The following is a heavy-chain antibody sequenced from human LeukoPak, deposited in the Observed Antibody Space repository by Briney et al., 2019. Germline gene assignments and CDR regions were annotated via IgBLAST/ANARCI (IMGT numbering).Heavy chain of an antibody. V-gene: IGHV3-53*01. J-gene: IGHJ3*02. CDR2: IYSGGST. CDR3: ARGGSYLSAFDI. CDR1: GLTVSSYS. Sequence: GGSLRLSCAASGLTVSSYSMSWVRQAPGKGLEWVSFIYSGGSTFYADSVKGRFTISRDNSKNTLYLQMNSLRAEDTAVYYCARGGSYLSAFDIWGQGTMVTVSS. D-gene: IGHD1-26*01.